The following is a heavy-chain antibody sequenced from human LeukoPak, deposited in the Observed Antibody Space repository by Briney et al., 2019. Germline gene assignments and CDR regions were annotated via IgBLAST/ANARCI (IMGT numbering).Heavy chain of an antibody. CDR3: ARVSGYHWESFYDY. Sequence: PAASVTVSCKASGYTFTSYGISWVRQAPGQGLEWMGWISAYNGNTNYAQKLQGRVTMTTDTSTSTAYMELRSLRSDDTAVYYCARVSGYHWESFYDYGGQGTLATVSA. D-gene: IGHD5-12*01. CDR1: GYTFTSYG. J-gene: IGHJ4*02. V-gene: IGHV1-18*01. CDR2: ISAYNGNT.